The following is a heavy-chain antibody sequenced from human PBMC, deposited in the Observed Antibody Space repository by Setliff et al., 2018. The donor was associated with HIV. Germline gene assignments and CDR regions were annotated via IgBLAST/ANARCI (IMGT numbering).Heavy chain of an antibody. Sequence: ASETLSLTCTVSSGPISNGGFYWSWIRHHPGKGLEWIGYIYYSGGTYYSPSLKSRVSMSIDTFKNQFSLNLTSVTAADTAVYYCARGRYFGDISDSLFDLWGQGTLVTISS. D-gene: IGHD2-21*01. V-gene: IGHV4-31*03. CDR2: IYYSGGT. CDR1: SGPISNGGFY. J-gene: IGHJ4*02. CDR3: ARGRYFGDISDSLFDL.